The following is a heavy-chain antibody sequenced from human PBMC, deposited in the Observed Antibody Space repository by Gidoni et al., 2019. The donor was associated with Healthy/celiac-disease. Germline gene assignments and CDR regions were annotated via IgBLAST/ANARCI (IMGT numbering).Heavy chain of an antibody. J-gene: IGHJ4*02. CDR1: GFTFSRYS. CDR2: ISSSSSYI. CDR3: ARYRTPNAYFDY. V-gene: IGHV3-21*01. Sequence: EVQLVASGGGLVTPGGSLRLSCAASGFTFSRYSMNWVRQAPGKGLEWVSSISSSSSYIYYADSVKGRFTISRDNAKNSLYLQMNSLRAEDTAVYYCARYRTPNAYFDYWGQGTLVTVSS. D-gene: IGHD1-26*01.